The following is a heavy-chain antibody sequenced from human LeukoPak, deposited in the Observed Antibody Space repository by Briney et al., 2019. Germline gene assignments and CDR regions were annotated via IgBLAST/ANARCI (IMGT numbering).Heavy chain of an antibody. J-gene: IGHJ6*03. V-gene: IGHV1-18*01. CDR3: ARDQKGDDGLFGEWGYYYYYMDV. D-gene: IGHD3-10*02. CDR1: GYTFTSYG. Sequence: ASVKVSCKASGYTFTSYGISWVRQAPGQGLEWMGWISAYNGNTNYAQKLQGRVTMTTDTSTSTAYMELRSLRSDDTAVYYCARDQKGDDGLFGEWGYYYYYMDVWGKGTTVTISS. CDR2: ISAYNGNT.